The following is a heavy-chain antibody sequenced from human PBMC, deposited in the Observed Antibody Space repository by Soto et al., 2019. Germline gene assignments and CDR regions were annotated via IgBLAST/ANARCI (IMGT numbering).Heavy chain of an antibody. V-gene: IGHV3-21*01. Sequence: GESLKISCAASGFTFSSYSMNWVRQAPGKGLEWVSSISSSSSYIYYADSVKGRFTISRDNAKNSLYLQMNSLRAEDTAVYYCAKLELPFDYWGQGTLVTVSS. CDR1: GFTFSSYS. CDR2: ISSSSSYI. D-gene: IGHD1-7*01. J-gene: IGHJ4*02. CDR3: AKLELPFDY.